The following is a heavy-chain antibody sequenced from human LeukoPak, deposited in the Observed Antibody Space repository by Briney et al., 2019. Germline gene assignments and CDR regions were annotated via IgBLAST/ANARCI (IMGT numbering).Heavy chain of an antibody. CDR1: GFTFSSYW. CDR2: IKQDGSEK. D-gene: IGHD1-26*01. CDR3: ARVSGSYYAGFYYYYMDV. V-gene: IGHV3-7*01. J-gene: IGHJ6*03. Sequence: PGGSLRLSCAASGFTFSSYWMSWVRQAPGKGLEWVANIKQDGSEKYYVDSVKGRFTISRDNAKNSLYLQMNSLRAEDTAVYYCARVSGSYYAGFYYYYMDVWGKGTTVTISS.